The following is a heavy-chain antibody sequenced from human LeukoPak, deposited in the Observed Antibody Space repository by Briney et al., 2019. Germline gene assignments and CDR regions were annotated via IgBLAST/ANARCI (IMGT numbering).Heavy chain of an antibody. CDR3: AKVNYYDSSGYYDY. CDR2: ISHDGSNR. V-gene: IGHV3-30*18. D-gene: IGHD3-22*01. CDR1: GFTFSNYG. J-gene: IGHJ4*02. Sequence: PGRSLRLSCAASGFTFSNYGTHWVRQAPGKGLEWVAVISHDGSNRYYADSVKGRFTISRDSSKNTMYLQMNSLRVEDTAVYYCAKVNYYDSSGYYDYWGQGTLVTVSS.